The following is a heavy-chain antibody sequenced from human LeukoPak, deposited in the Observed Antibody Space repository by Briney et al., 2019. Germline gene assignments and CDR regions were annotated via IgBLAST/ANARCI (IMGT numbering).Heavy chain of an antibody. CDR2: IIPMYGTA. V-gene: IGHV1-69*01. CDR1: GGTLSSYA. J-gene: IGHJ4*02. CDR3: ARGSVIAAAGSYFDY. D-gene: IGHD6-13*01. Sequence: SVKVSCKASGGTLSSYAISWVRQAPGQGLEWMGGIIPMYGTANYAQKFQGRVTITADESTSTAYMELSSLRSEDTAVYYCARGSVIAAAGSYFDYWGQGTLVTVSS.